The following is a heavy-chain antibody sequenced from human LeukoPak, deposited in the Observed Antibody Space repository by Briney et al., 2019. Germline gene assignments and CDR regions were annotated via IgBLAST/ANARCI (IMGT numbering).Heavy chain of an antibody. Sequence: QSGGSLRLSCAASGFTFSSYAMSWVRQAPGKGLEWVSAISGSGGSTYYADSVKGRFTISRDNSKNTLYLQMNSLRAEDTAVYYCAKDPRVVPAAIFDYWGQGTLVTVSS. V-gene: IGHV3-23*01. CDR2: ISGSGGST. J-gene: IGHJ4*02. D-gene: IGHD2-2*01. CDR1: GFTFSSYA. CDR3: AKDPRVVPAAIFDY.